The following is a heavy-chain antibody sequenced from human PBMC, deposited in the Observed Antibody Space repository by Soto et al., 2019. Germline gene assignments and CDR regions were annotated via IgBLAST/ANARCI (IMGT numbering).Heavy chain of an antibody. CDR3: ARADYGDTKIYSFDH. CDR1: GYTFTSYG. V-gene: IGHV1-18*01. Sequence: ASVKVSCKASGYTFTSYGISWVRQAPGQGLEWMGWISPYNGKTNYAQELQDRVTITTDTSSTTVYMDLRTLKSDDTAIYFCARADYGDTKIYSFDHWGQGTLVTVSS. J-gene: IGHJ4*02. CDR2: ISPYNGKT. D-gene: IGHD4-17*01.